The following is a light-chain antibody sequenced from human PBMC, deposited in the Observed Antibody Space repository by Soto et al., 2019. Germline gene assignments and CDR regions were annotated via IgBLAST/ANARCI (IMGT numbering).Light chain of an antibody. V-gene: IGKV1-5*03. J-gene: IGKJ1*01. CDR2: KAS. CDR3: QQYNSQWT. CDR1: QSISSW. Sequence: DIHMTHSPATLAASVGDRVTITCRASQSISSWLAWYQQKPGRAPKLLIYKASSLESGVPSRFSGSGSGTEFTLTISSLQPDDFATYYCQQYNSQWTFGQGTKVDIK.